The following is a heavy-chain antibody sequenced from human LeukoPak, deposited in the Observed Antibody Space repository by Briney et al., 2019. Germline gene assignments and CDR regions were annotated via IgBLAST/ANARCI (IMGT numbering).Heavy chain of an antibody. CDR1: GGSFSGDY. V-gene: IGHV4-34*12. D-gene: IGHD6-6*01. CDR2: IIHSGST. Sequence: SETLSLTCAVYGGSFSGDYWSWIRQPPGKGLEWIGEIIHSGSTNYNPSLKSRVTISVDTSKNQFSLKLSSVTAADTAVYYCARARRGSTSSPFRSSIAARNYFDYWGQGTLVTVSS. J-gene: IGHJ4*02. CDR3: ARARRGSTSSPFRSSIAARNYFDY.